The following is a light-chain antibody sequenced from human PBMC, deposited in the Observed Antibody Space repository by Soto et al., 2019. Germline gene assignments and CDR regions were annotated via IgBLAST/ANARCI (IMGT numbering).Light chain of an antibody. CDR1: SSDVGSYNL. CDR3: CSYAGDNTYV. Sequence: SALPQPASVSGSPGQSITISCTGTSSDVGSYNLVSWYQQHPGKAPKLMIYEGSKRPSGVSNRFSGSKSGNTASLTISGLQAEDEADYYCCSYAGDNTYVFGTGTKLTVL. CDR2: EGS. V-gene: IGLV2-23*01. J-gene: IGLJ1*01.